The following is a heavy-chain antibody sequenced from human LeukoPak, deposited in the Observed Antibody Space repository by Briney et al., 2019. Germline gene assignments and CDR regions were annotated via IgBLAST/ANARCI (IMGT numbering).Heavy chain of an antibody. CDR2: ISSDGSST. CDR3: ARDQRVTGRPDIDY. D-gene: IGHD6-6*01. CDR1: GFTFRNHW. Sequence: GGSLRLSCAASGFTFRNHWMHWVRQTPGKGRVWVSRISSDGSSTTYADSVKGRFTISRDNAKNTLYLQMNNLRAEDTAMYYCARDQRVTGRPDIDYWGQGTLVIVSS. V-gene: IGHV3-74*03. J-gene: IGHJ4*02.